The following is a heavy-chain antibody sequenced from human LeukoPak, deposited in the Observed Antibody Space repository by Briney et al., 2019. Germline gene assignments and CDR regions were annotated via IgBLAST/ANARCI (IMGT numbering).Heavy chain of an antibody. CDR1: GATFSSYA. V-gene: IGHV1-69*05. CDR3: ARERGRLRFLEWFFDY. D-gene: IGHD3-3*01. Sequence: SVKVSCKASGATFSSYAISWVRQAPGQGLEWMGRIIPIFGTANYAQKFQGRVTITTDESTSTAYMELSSLRSEDTAVYYCARERGRLRFLEWFFDYRGQGTLVTVSS. J-gene: IGHJ4*02. CDR2: IIPIFGTA.